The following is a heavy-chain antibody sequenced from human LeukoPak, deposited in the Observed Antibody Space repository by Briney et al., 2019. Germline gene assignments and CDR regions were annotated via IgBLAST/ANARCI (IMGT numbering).Heavy chain of an antibody. CDR3: ARLGPTTVTTFLDY. CDR1: GGSISGGGYY. V-gene: IGHV4-31*03. J-gene: IGHJ4*02. Sequence: SETLSLTCTVSGGSISGGGYYWSWIRQHPGKGLEWIGYIYYSGSTYYNPSLKSRVTISVGTSKNQFPLKLSSVTAADTAVYYCARLGPTTVTTFLDYWGQGTLVTVSS. D-gene: IGHD4-11*01. CDR2: IYYSGST.